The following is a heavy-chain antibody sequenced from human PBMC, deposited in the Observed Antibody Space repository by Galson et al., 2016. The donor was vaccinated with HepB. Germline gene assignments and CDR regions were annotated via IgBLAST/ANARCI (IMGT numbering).Heavy chain of an antibody. CDR3: ARDPGVAAAGHYNGLDV. CDR2: IIPIFCTT. V-gene: IGHV1-69*13. Sequence: SVKVSCKASGDTFSSYAISWVRQAPGQGLEWMGGIIPIFCTTNYAQKFQGRVTITADESTSTAYMELSSLGSDDTAVYYCARDPGVAAAGHYNGLDVWGQETTVTVSS. J-gene: IGHJ6*02. CDR1: GDTFSSYA. D-gene: IGHD6-13*01.